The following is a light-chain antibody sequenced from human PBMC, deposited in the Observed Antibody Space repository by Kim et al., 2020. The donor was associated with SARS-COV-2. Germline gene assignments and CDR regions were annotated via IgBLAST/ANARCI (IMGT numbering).Light chain of an antibody. V-gene: IGLV1-40*01. J-gene: IGLJ3*02. Sequence: QSVLTQPPSVSGAPGQRVTISCTGNSSNIGAGYDVHWYQQLPGTPPKLLIYGNTNRPSGVPDRFSGSKSGTSASLAISGLQAEDEADYYCQSYDRSLMHGSRVFGGGTKVTVL. CDR2: GNT. CDR3: QSYDRSLMHGSRV. CDR1: SSNIGAGYD.